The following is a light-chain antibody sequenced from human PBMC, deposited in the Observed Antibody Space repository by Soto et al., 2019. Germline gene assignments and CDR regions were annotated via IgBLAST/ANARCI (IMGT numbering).Light chain of an antibody. J-gene: IGKJ3*01. CDR1: QSVSSSY. CDR3: QQYGSSPLT. Sequence: EIVLTQSPGTLSLSPGERATLSCRASQSVSSSYLAWYQQKPGQAPRLLIYDASSRATGIPGRFSGSGSATDFTLTISRLEPEDFAVYYCQQYGSSPLTFGPGTKVDIK. V-gene: IGKV3-20*01. CDR2: DAS.